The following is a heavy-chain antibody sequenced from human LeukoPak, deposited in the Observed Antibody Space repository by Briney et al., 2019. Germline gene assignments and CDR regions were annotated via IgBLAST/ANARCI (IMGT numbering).Heavy chain of an antibody. CDR2: IYISGST. D-gene: IGHD6-6*01. J-gene: IGHJ4*02. Sequence: GGSLRLSCAVSGFTVTNNYMNWVRQAPGEGLEWVSVIYISGSTYYADSVKGRSTISRDNSKNTLYLQMNSLRVEDTAVYYCARGAGSSSVSSSWGQGTLVTVSS. CDR3: ARGAGSSSVSSS. CDR1: GFTVTNNY. V-gene: IGHV3-66*01.